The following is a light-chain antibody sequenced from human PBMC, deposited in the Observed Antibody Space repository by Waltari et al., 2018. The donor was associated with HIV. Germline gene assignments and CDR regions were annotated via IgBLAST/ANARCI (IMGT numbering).Light chain of an antibody. V-gene: IGKV4-1*01. CDR2: WAS. Sequence: DIVLTQSPDSLAVSLGERATMNCKSSQKILFSSTNKNYLSWYQQRPGQPPRLLIYWASSRESGVPERFTGSGSGTNFTLTISRLQADDVAVYFCQQYYSTPRTFGQGTKV. CDR3: QQYYSTPRT. CDR1: QKILFSSTNKNY. J-gene: IGKJ1*01.